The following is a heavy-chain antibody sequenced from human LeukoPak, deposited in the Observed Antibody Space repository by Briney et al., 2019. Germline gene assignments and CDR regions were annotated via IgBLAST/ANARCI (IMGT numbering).Heavy chain of an antibody. CDR1: GFIFSNYG. CDR3: ARGLFVVVPAAIVSDFDY. Sequence: PGGSLRLSCAASGFIFSNYGMHWVRQAPGKGLEWVAVIWYDGSNKYYADSVKGRFTISRDNSKNTLYLRMNSLRAEDTAVYYCARGLFVVVPAAIVSDFDYWGQGVLVTVSS. CDR2: IWYDGSNK. J-gene: IGHJ4*02. D-gene: IGHD2-2*01. V-gene: IGHV3-33*01.